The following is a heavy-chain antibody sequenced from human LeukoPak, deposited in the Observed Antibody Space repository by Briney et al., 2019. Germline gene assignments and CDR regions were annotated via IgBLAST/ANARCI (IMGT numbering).Heavy chain of an antibody. D-gene: IGHD3-16*01. CDR3: VKDLPVLHS. J-gene: IGHJ4*02. CDR2: IQSDGSDK. Sequence: GGSLRLSCAASGFGFSTYAMHWVRQAPGKGLEHLAFIQSDGSDKYYADSVKGRFTISRDNSKNTLYLQMNGLRGDDTAVYYCVKDLPVLHSWGQGTLVTVSS. V-gene: IGHV3-30*02. CDR1: GFGFSTYA.